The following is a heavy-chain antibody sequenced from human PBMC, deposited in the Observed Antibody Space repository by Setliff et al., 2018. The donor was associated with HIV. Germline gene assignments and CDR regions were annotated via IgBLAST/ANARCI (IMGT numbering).Heavy chain of an antibody. CDR3: ARDGPTGWDAFDV. CDR2: IKGDGSDN. D-gene: IGHD3-9*01. J-gene: IGHJ3*01. Sequence: GGSLRLSCTASGFTFSNYWMSWVRQAPEKGLEWVAIIKGDGSDNRYVDSVKGRFTISRDNAKNSLFLQMTSLRADDTAVYYCARDGPTGWDAFDVWGQGTMVTVSS. V-gene: IGHV3-7*03. CDR1: GFTFSNYW.